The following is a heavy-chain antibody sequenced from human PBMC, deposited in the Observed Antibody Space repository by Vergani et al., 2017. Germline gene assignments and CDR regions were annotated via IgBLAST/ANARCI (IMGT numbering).Heavy chain of an antibody. CDR3: ARAATFRISVQSYYFDY. CDR2: INPSGGST. Sequence: QVQLVQSGAEVKKPGASVKVSCKASGYTFTSYYMHWVRQAPGQGLEWMGIINPSGGSTSYAQKFQGRVTMTADTATRTVYXELSSLRSEDTAVYYCARAATFRISVQSYYFDYWGQGTLVTVSS. CDR1: GYTFTSYY. D-gene: IGHD3-16*01. J-gene: IGHJ4*02. V-gene: IGHV1-46*01.